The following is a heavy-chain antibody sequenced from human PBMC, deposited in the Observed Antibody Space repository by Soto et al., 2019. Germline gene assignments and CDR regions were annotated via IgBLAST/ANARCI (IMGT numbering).Heavy chain of an antibody. CDR2: ISWDGGST. CDR1: GFTFDDYT. Sequence: GGSLRLSCAASGFTFDDYTMHWVRQAPGKGLEWVSLISWDGGSTYYADSVKGRFNISRDNSKNSLYLQMNSLRTEDTALYYCAKDFGKVYTPYYYYGMDVWGQGTTVTVSS. V-gene: IGHV3-43*01. J-gene: IGHJ6*02. CDR3: AKDFGKVYTPYYYYGMDV. D-gene: IGHD2-2*02.